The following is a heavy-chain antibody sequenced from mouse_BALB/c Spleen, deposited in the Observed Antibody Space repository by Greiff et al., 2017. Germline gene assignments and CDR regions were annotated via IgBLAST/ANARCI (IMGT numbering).Heavy chain of an antibody. D-gene: IGHD2-14*01. J-gene: IGHJ3*01. CDR2: ISSGSSTI. Sequence: EVQGVESGGGLVQPGGSRKLSCAASGFTFSSFGMHWVRQAPEKGLEWVAYISSGSSTIYYADTVKGRFTISRDNPKNTLFLQMTSLRSEDTAMYYCASYYRYDAAYWGQGTLVTVSA. CDR1: GFTFSSFG. CDR3: ASYYRYDAAY. V-gene: IGHV5-17*02.